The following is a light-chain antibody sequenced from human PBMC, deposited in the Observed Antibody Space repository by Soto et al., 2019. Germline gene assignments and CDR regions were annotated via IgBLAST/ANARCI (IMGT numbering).Light chain of an antibody. J-gene: IGKJ3*01. CDR2: GAS. CDR1: QSVSSK. Sequence: EIVMTQSTATLSVSPGERATLSCRASQSVSSKLVWYQQKPGQAPRVIMYGASTRAAGIPARFSGSGSGTEFTLTISSLQSEDFAVYYFQQYNIWPRTFGPGTTVDIK. CDR3: QQYNIWPRT. V-gene: IGKV3-15*01.